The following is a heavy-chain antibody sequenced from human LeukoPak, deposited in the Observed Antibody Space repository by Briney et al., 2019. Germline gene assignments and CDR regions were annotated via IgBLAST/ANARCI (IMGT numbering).Heavy chain of an antibody. D-gene: IGHD6-19*01. V-gene: IGHV1-18*01. Sequence: ASVKVSCKASGYTFTSYGISWVRQAPGQGLEWMGWISAYNGNTNYAQKLQGRVTMTTDTSTSTAYMELRSLRSDDTAVYYCAWSPIGAVAGTVDYWGQGTLVTVSS. J-gene: IGHJ4*02. CDR2: ISAYNGNT. CDR3: AWSPIGAVAGTVDY. CDR1: GYTFTSYG.